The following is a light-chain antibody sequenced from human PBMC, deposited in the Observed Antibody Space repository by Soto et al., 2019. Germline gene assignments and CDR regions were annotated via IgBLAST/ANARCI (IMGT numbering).Light chain of an antibody. CDR3: LQHNNYPLT. CDR1: QGIRNE. CDR2: AAS. V-gene: IGKV1-17*01. J-gene: IGKJ4*01. Sequence: DIQMTQSPSSLSASVGDRVTITCRASQGIRNELGWYQQKPGKAPKRLIYAASSLQSGVPSRFSGNGSGTEFTLTISSLQPEDFATYYCLQHNNYPLTFGGGTKVEIK.